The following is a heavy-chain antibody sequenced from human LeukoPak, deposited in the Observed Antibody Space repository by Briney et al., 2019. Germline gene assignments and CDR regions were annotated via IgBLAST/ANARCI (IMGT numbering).Heavy chain of an antibody. CDR1: GFTLRDYY. D-gene: IGHD6-19*01. Sequence: GVSLRLSCAASGFTLRDYYMSWIRPAPGRGLEWVSYISRSGSTKHYPASVKGRFTISRDNAKNSLYPQTNSLSGEDTAVDYCSRPKGAGAGKRWFHPWRQGPLVTGSS. J-gene: IGHJ5*02. V-gene: IGHV3-11*01. CDR2: ISRSGSTK. CDR3: SRPKGAGAGKRWFHP.